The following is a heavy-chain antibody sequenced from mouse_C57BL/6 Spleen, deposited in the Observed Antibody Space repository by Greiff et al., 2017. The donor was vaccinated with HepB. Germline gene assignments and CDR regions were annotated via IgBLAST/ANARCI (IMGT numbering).Heavy chain of an antibody. Sequence: EFQLQQSGPELVKPGASVLMSCKASGYTFADYHMHWVKQSHGKSIQWIGYINPNNGGTSYNQKFKGKATLTVNKSSSTAYMELRSLTSEDSAVYDCAGTYGNYYYAMDYWGRGTSVTVTS. V-gene: IGHV1-22*01. D-gene: IGHD2-1*01. CDR1: GYTFADYH. CDR3: AGTYGNYYYAMDY. CDR2: INPNNGGT. J-gene: IGHJ4*01.